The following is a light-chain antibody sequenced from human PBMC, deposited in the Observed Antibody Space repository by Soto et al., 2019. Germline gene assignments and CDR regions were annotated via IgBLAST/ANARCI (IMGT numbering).Light chain of an antibody. Sequence: EIVMTQSPATLSVSPGERATLSCRASQSVSSNLAWYQQKPGQAPRLLIYSASTRATGIPARFSGSGSGTEFTLHISRLQSEDFAVYYCQQYHNWPPWTFGQGTKGEIK. J-gene: IGKJ1*01. CDR1: QSVSSN. V-gene: IGKV3-15*01. CDR2: SAS. CDR3: QQYHNWPPWT.